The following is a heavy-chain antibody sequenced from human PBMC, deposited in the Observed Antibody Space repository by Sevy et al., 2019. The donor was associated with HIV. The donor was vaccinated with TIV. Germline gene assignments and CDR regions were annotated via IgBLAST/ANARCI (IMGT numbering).Heavy chain of an antibody. CDR3: ARLLYCSGGSCWDYYYYYMDV. J-gene: IGHJ6*03. CDR1: GFTFSSYS. CDR2: ISSSSSYI. V-gene: IGHV3-21*01. D-gene: IGHD2-15*01. Sequence: GESLKISCAASGFTFSSYSMNWVRQAPGKGLEWVSSISSSSSYIYYADSVKGRFTISRDNAQNQLYLQMNSLRAEDTAVYYCARLLYCSGGSCWDYYYYYMDVWGKGTTVTVSS.